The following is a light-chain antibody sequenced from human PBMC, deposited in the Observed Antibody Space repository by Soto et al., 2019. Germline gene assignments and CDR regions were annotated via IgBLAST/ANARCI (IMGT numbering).Light chain of an antibody. V-gene: IGKV3-15*01. J-gene: IGKJ4*01. CDR3: QNYNYWPPAT. Sequence: EIVMTQSPATLSVSPGERGTLSFRSSQSIRNNVAWYQQRPGQAPRLLIFGASVRATGVPDRFSGSGSGTDFTLTINSLQSEDSAVYYCQNYNYWPPATFGGGTKVDIK. CDR1: QSIRNN. CDR2: GAS.